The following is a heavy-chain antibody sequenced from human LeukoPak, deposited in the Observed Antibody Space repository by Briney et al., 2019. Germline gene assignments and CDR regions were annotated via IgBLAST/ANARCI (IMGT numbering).Heavy chain of an antibody. CDR2: ISYCGTIT. Sequence: EWSLRLSCAASSFAFSSYSTHWVRKAPGKGLEWVAVISYCGTITYYADSVKGRVTISRDNSKNTLYLQMNSLRAEDTAVYYCARDGDIADAIYFDYWGQGTLVSVSS. J-gene: IGHJ4*02. CDR3: ARDGDIADAIYFDY. V-gene: IGHV3-30*04. CDR1: SFAFSSYS. D-gene: IGHD6-13*01.